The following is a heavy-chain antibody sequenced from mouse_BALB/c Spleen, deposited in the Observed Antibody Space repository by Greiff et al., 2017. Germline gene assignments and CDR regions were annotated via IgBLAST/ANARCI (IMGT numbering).Heavy chain of an antibody. Sequence: VQLQQSGTVLARPGASVKMSCKASGYTFTSYWMHWVKQRPGQGLEWIGAIYPGNSDTSYNQKFKGKAKLTAVTSTSTAYMELSSLTNEDSAVYYCTRDYGSSSYWYFDVWGAETTVTVSS. CDR3: TRDYGSSSYWYFDV. D-gene: IGHD1-1*01. J-gene: IGHJ1*01. CDR2: IYPGNSDT. V-gene: IGHV1-5*01. CDR1: GYTFTSYW.